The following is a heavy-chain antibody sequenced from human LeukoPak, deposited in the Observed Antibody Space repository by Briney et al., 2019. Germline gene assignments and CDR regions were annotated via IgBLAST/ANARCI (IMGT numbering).Heavy chain of an antibody. D-gene: IGHD6-19*01. CDR2: VSPDSGDT. CDR3: TRGRAAGD. V-gene: IGHV1-8*01. CDR1: GYTFTNND. Sequence: ASVKVSCKASGYTFTNNDINWVRQATGQGIEWMGWVSPDSGDTGYAPNFRGRVTMTTDTSINTAYMELTSLTSEDTAIYYCTRGRAAGDWGQGTRVTVSS. J-gene: IGHJ4*02.